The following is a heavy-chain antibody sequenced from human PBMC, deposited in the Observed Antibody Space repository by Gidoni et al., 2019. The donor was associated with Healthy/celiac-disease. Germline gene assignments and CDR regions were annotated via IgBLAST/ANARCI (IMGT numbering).Heavy chain of an antibody. Sequence: QVQLQQWGAGLLKPSETLSLTCAVYGGSFSGYYWSWIRQPPGKGLEWIGEINHSGSTNYNPSLKSRVTISVDTSKNQFSLKLSSVTAADTAVYYCARGLSSGWPNDYWGQGTLVTVSS. CDR3: ARGLSSGWPNDY. CDR2: INHSGST. J-gene: IGHJ4*02. CDR1: GGSFSGYY. D-gene: IGHD6-19*01. V-gene: IGHV4-34*01.